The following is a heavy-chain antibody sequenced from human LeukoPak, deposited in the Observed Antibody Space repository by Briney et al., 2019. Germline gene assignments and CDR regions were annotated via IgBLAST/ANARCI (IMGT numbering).Heavy chain of an antibody. Sequence: GGSLRLSCAGSGFSFSSYSINWVRQAPGKGLEWVSYISTGSTTIYYADSVKGRFTISRDNARNSLYLQMNSLRDEDTAVYYCARLALYCGGDCFPYYYYYGMDVWGQGTTVTVSS. D-gene: IGHD2-21*02. V-gene: IGHV3-48*02. J-gene: IGHJ6*02. CDR1: GFSFSSYS. CDR2: ISTGSTTI. CDR3: ARLALYCGGDCFPYYYYYGMDV.